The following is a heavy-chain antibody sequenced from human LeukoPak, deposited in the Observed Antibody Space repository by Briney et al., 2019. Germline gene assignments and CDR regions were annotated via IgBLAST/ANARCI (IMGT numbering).Heavy chain of an antibody. J-gene: IGHJ4*02. Sequence: PSETLSLTCTVSGGSISSYYWSWVRQPPGKGLEWIGHTYDTGNTNYNPSLESRVTISVDTSKNQFSLRLTSVTAADTAVYFCARATPWLLPGYWGQGTLVTVSS. V-gene: IGHV4-59*01. D-gene: IGHD3-22*01. CDR3: ARATPWLLPGY. CDR2: TYDTGNT. CDR1: GGSISSYY.